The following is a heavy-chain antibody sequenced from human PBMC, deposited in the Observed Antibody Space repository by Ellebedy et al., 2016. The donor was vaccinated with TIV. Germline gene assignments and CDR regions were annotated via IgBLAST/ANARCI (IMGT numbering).Heavy chain of an antibody. CDR3: SRGRLEMATTFDY. V-gene: IGHV3-49*03. D-gene: IGHD5-24*01. J-gene: IGHJ4*01. CDR2: IRSKAFGGST. Sequence: GESLKISCTASGFTFGDYAMTWFRQAPGKGLEWVGFIRSKAFGGSTEYAASVKGRFTVSRDDSKSIAYLQMNSLKTEDTALYYCSRGRLEMATTFDYWGHGTLVTVSS. CDR1: GFTFGDYA.